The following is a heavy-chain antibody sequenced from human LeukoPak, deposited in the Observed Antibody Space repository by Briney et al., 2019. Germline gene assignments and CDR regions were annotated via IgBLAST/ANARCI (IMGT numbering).Heavy chain of an antibody. Sequence: GESLRLSCAASGNYWMHWVRQAPGKGLVWVSHINSDGSWTSYADSVKGRFTISKDNAKNTVYLQMNNLRAEDTAVYYCVSFYETYWGRGTLVTVSS. CDR1: GNYW. V-gene: IGHV3-74*01. J-gene: IGHJ4*02. CDR3: VSFYETY. D-gene: IGHD2-2*01. CDR2: INSDGSWT.